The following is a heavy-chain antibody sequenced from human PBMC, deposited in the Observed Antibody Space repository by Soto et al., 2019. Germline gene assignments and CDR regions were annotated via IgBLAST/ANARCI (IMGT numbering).Heavy chain of an antibody. CDR2: ISYDGSNK. D-gene: IGHD4-17*01. Sequence: QVQLVESGGGVVQPGRSLRLSCAASGFTFSSYAMHWVRQAPGKGLERVAVISYDGSNKYYADSVKGRFPISRDNSENTLYLPRNSLRDEDTAVYYCAREATVVTRPFDYWGQGTLVTVSS. V-gene: IGHV3-30-3*01. J-gene: IGHJ4*02. CDR3: AREATVVTRPFDY. CDR1: GFTFSSYA.